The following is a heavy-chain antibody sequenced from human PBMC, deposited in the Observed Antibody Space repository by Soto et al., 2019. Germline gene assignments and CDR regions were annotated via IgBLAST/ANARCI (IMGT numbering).Heavy chain of an antibody. D-gene: IGHD2-21*01. CDR3: TTGGETMDV. Sequence: GGSLRLSCAASGFTFSHAWMSWVRQAPGKGLEWFGRITSKTDGGTADYAAPGKGRFTISRDDSENTLYLQMIRLKTEDTAEYYCTTGGETMDVWGQGTTVTVSS. V-gene: IGHV3-15*01. CDR2: ITSKTDGGTA. J-gene: IGHJ6*02. CDR1: GFTFSHAW.